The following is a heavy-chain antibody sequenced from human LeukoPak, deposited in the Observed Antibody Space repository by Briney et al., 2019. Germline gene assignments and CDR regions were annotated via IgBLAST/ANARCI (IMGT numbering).Heavy chain of an antibody. V-gene: IGHV4-31*03. CDR1: GGSISSGGYY. D-gene: IGHD2-2*01. CDR3: ARGPGGRYCSSTSCSNPLDY. CDR2: IYCSGST. Sequence: SETLSLTCTVSGGSISSGGYYWSWIRQHPGKGLEWIGYIYCSGSTYYNPSLKSRVTISVDTSKNQFSLKLSSVTAADTAVYYCARGPGGRYCSSTSCSNPLDYWGQGTLVTVSS. J-gene: IGHJ4*02.